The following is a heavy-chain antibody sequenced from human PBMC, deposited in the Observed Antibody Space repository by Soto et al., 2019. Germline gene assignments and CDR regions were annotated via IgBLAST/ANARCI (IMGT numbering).Heavy chain of an antibody. CDR1: GLSFSDDY. CDR2: ISGSSRTI. CDR3: ARESYFSSYGMDV. V-gene: IGHV3-11*01. J-gene: IGHJ6*02. Sequence: QAQLVESGGALVTPGGSLRLSCAASGLSFSDDYMNWIRQVPGKGLEWVSYISGSSRTIYYADSVSGRFTVSRDNAQNSLVLQMNSLRTEDTAVYYCARESYFSSYGMDVWGQGTTVTVSS.